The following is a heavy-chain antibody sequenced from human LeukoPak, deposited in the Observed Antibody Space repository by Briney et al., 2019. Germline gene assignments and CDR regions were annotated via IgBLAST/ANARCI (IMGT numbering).Heavy chain of an antibody. V-gene: IGHV1-8*03. CDR2: MNPNSGNT. Sequence: ASVKVSCKASGYTFTNYGINWVRQATGQGLEWMGWMNPNSGNTGYAQKFQGRVTITRNTSISTAYMELSSLRSEDTAVYYCARGRTNYYYYYMDVWGKGTTVTVSS. CDR1: GYTFTNYG. J-gene: IGHJ6*03. D-gene: IGHD1-1*01. CDR3: ARGRTNYYYYYMDV.